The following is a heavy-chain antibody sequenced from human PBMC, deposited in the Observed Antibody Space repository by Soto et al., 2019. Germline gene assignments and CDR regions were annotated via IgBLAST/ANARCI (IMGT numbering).Heavy chain of an antibody. V-gene: IGHV1-8*01. D-gene: IGHD3-3*01. CDR2: MNPNSGST. J-gene: IGHJ6*02. Sequence: ASVKVSCKASGYTFTSYDINWVRQATGQGLEWMGWMNPNSGSTGYAQKFQGRVTMTRNTSISTAYMELSSLRSEDTAVYYCARANGITIFGVVIALYGMDVWGPGTTVTVSS. CDR3: ARANGITIFGVVIALYGMDV. CDR1: GYTFTSYD.